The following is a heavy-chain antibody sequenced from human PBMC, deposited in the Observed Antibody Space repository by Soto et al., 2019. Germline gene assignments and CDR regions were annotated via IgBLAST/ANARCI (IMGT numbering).Heavy chain of an antibody. CDR3: ATDWPGPAAAGPYRQFDY. J-gene: IGHJ4*02. D-gene: IGHD6-13*01. CDR2: FDPEDGET. Sequence: GASVKVSCKVSGYTLTELSMHWVRQAPGKGLEWMGGFDPEDGETIYAQKFQGRVTMTEDTSTDTAYMELSSLRSEDTAVYYCATDWPGPAAAGPYRQFDYWGQGTLVTVSS. CDR1: GYTLTELS. V-gene: IGHV1-24*01.